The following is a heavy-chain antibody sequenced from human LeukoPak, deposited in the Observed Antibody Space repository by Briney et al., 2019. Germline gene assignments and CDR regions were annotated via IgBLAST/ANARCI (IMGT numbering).Heavy chain of an antibody. V-gene: IGHV4-34*01. CDR2: INHSGST. CDR1: GGSFSGYY. J-gene: IGHJ4*02. Sequence: SETLSPTCAVYGGSFSGYYWSWIRQPPGKGLEWIGEINHSGSTNYNPSLKSRVTISVDTSKNQFSLKLSSVTAADTAVYYCARGRSGIAVAGTRGRYFDYWGQGTLVTVSS. CDR3: ARGRSGIAVAGTRGRYFDY. D-gene: IGHD6-19*01.